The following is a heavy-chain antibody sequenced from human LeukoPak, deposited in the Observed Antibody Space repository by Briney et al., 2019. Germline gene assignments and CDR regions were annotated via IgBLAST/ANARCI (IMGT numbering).Heavy chain of an antibody. D-gene: IGHD1-26*01. CDR2: IKQDGSEK. J-gene: IGHJ4*02. CDR1: GFTFRNYW. V-gene: IGHV3-7*01. CDR3: ARWSLGDY. Sequence: PGGSLRLSCAVSGFTFRNYWMSWVRQAPGKGLEWVANIKQDGSEKNYVDSVKGRFTISRDNAKNSLYLQMNSLRAEDTAVYYCARWSLGDYWGQGTLVTVSS.